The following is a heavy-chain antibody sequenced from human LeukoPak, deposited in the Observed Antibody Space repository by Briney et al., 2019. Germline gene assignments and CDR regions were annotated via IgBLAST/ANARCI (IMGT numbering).Heavy chain of an antibody. CDR3: ASYTTSRYCSSTSCYRAFDI. Sequence: SETLSLTCTVSVGSISSYYWSWIRQPPGKGLEWIGYIYYSGSTNYNPSLKSRVTISVDTSKNQFSLKLSSVTAADTAVYYCASYTTSRYCSSTSCYRAFDIWGQGTVVTVSS. J-gene: IGHJ3*02. V-gene: IGHV4-59*01. CDR1: VGSISSYY. D-gene: IGHD2-2*01. CDR2: IYYSGST.